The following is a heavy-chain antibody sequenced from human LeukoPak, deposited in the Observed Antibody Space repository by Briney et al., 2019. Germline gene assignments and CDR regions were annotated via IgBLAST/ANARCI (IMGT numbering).Heavy chain of an antibody. D-gene: IGHD3-22*01. Sequence: GESLKISCKGSGYSFTSYWIGWVRHMPGKGLEWMGIIYPGDSDTRYSPSFQGQVTISADKSISTAYLQWSSLKASDTAMYYCARRRGYAYYDSSGYYDYWGQGTLVTVSS. CDR1: GYSFTSYW. V-gene: IGHV5-51*01. CDR2: IYPGDSDT. CDR3: ARRRGYAYYDSSGYYDY. J-gene: IGHJ4*02.